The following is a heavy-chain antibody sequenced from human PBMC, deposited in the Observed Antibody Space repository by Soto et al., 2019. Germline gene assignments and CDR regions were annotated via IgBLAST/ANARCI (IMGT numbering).Heavy chain of an antibody. Sequence: GSLRLSCAGSGFTFSSYWMNWVRQAPGKGLEWVANINQDGNEDNLLDSVKGRFTISRDNAKNSLFLQMNSLRVDDTAVYYCARTGDGHHDFLDYWGQGALVTVSS. CDR3: ARTGDGHHDFLDY. J-gene: IGHJ4*02. V-gene: IGHV3-7*01. CDR1: GFTFSSYW. D-gene: IGHD1-1*01. CDR2: INQDGNED.